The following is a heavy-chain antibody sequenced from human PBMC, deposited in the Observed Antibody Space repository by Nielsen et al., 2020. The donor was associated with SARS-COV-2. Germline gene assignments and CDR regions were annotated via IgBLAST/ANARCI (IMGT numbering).Heavy chain of an antibody. CDR3: ARVRGSGRVLDV. CDR1: GGSISSGGYY. J-gene: IGHJ6*04. Sequence: SETLSLTCTVSGGSISSGGYYWSWIRQHPGKGLEWIGYIYYSGSTYYNPSLKSRVTISVDTSKNQFSLKLSSVTAADTAVYYCARVRGSGRVLDVWGKGTTVTVSS. D-gene: IGHD4-23*01. V-gene: IGHV4-31*03. CDR2: IYYSGST.